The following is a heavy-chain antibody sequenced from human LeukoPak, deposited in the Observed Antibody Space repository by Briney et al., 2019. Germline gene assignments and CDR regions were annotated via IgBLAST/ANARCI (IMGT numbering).Heavy chain of an antibody. J-gene: IGHJ4*02. CDR3: VRARSSTFEY. V-gene: IGHV1-2*02. CDR2: INPNSGGT. CDR1: GYTFTGYY. D-gene: IGHD6-19*01. Sequence: ASVKVSCKASGYTFTGYYMHWVRQAPGQGLEWMGRINPNSGGTNYAQKFQGRVTMTRDSSISTAYMELSRLRSDDTAVFYCVRARSSTFEYWGQGNLVTVSS.